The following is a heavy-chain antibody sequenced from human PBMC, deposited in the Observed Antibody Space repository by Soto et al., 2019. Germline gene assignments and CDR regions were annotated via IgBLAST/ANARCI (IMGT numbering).Heavy chain of an antibody. CDR3: ARDWNSWRQWLALPLVPTFGY. Sequence: GGSLRLSCAASGFTFSDYYMSWIRQAPGKGLEWVSYISSGSIIYYADSVKGRFTISRDNAKNSLYLQMNSLRAEDTAVYYCARDWNSWRQWLALPLVPTFGYWGQGTLVTVSS. D-gene: IGHD6-19*01. J-gene: IGHJ4*02. CDR2: ISSGSII. V-gene: IGHV3-11*01. CDR1: GFTFSDYY.